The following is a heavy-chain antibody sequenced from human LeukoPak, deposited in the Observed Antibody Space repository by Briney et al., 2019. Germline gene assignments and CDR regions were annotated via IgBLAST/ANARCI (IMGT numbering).Heavy chain of an antibody. CDR2: IYYSGTT. J-gene: IGHJ5*02. V-gene: IGHV4-39*07. Sequence: SETLSLTCTVSGGSISSTSYYWAWIRQPPGKGLEWIGSIYYSGTTYYNPSLKSRVTISVDTSKNQFSLKLSSVTAADTAVYYCASAPYDFWSGYNWFDPWGQGTLVTVSS. CDR1: GGSISSTSYY. D-gene: IGHD3-3*01. CDR3: ASAPYDFWSGYNWFDP.